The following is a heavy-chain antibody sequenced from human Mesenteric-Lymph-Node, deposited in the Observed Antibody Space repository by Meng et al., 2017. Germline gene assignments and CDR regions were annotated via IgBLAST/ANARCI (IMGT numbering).Heavy chain of an antibody. J-gene: IGHJ6*02. CDR2: ISYDGSNK. CDR1: GFTFSSYA. V-gene: IGHV3-30*07. CDR3: ARGYYYYYGMDV. Sequence: GESLKISCAASGFTFSSYAMHWVRQAPGKGLEWVAVISYDGSNKYHADSVKGRFTISRDNSKNTLYPQMNSLRAEDTAVYYCARGYYYYYGMDVWGQGTTVTVSS.